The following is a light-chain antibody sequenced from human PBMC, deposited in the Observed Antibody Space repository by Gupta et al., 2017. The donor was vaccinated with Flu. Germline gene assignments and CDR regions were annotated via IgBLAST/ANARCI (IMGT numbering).Light chain of an antibody. J-gene: IGLJ3*02. CDR2: EVT. Sequence: QSALTQPASVSGSPGQSITISCTGTSSDVGSYDLVSWYQQHPGKAPKLIIYEVTKRPSGISSRFSGSNSGNTASLTISGLQAEDEAHYYCCSYAGSTTLTFGGGTKLTVL. V-gene: IGLV2-23*02. CDR1: SSDVGSYDL. CDR3: CSYAGSTTLT.